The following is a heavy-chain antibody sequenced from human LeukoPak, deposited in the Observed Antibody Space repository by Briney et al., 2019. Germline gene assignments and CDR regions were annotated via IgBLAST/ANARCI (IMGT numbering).Heavy chain of an antibody. V-gene: IGHV4-39*07. Sequence: SETLSLTCTVSGDSISSSSYYWSWIRQPPGKGLEWIGEINHSGSTNYNPSLKSRVTISVDTSKNQFSLKLSSVTAADTAVYYCARGGGGYCSSTSCHPFDYWSQGTLVTVSS. D-gene: IGHD2-2*01. CDR1: GDSISSSSYY. CDR3: ARGGGGYCSSTSCHPFDY. CDR2: INHSGST. J-gene: IGHJ4*02.